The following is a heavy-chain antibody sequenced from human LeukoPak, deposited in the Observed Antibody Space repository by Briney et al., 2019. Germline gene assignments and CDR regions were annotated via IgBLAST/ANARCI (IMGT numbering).Heavy chain of an antibody. CDR1: GFTFSTYW. CDR3: ARGRPWAAFDI. J-gene: IGHJ3*02. CDR2: INADGSAT. D-gene: IGHD1-26*01. V-gene: IGHV3-74*01. Sequence: GGSLRLSCAASGFTFSTYWMHWLRQGPGKGLVWVSRINADGSATSHADSVKGRFTISRDNANNALYLQMNSLRAEDTAVYYCARGRPWAAFDIWGQGTMVTVSS.